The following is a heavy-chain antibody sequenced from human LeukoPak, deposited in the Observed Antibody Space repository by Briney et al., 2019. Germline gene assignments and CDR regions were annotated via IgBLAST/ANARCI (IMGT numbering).Heavy chain of an antibody. D-gene: IGHD1-1*01. Sequence: KAGGSLRLSCAASGFTFSNAWMSWVRQAPGKGLEWVGRIKSKTDGGTTDYAAPVKGRFTISRDNAKNTLYLQMNSLRAEDTAVYYCARDSRNPRTSGDYWGQGTLVTVSS. CDR3: ARDSRNPRTSGDY. CDR2: IKSKTDGGTT. V-gene: IGHV3-15*05. J-gene: IGHJ4*02. CDR1: GFTFSNAW.